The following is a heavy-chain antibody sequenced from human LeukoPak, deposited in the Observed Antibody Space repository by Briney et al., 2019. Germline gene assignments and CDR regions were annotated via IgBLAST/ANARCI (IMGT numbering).Heavy chain of an antibody. D-gene: IGHD5-24*01. CDR3: ARGEDVRDGYAIDY. CDR1: GGTFSSYA. CDR2: IIPIFGTA. V-gene: IGHV1-69*01. Sequence: GASVTVSCKASGGTFSSYAISWVRQAPGQGLEWMGGIIPIFGTANYAQKFQGRVTITADESTSTAYMELSSLRSEDTAVYYCARGEDVRDGYAIDYWGQGTLVTVSS. J-gene: IGHJ4*02.